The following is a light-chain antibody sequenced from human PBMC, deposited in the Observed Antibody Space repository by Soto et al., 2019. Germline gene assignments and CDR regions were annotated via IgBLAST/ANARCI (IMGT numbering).Light chain of an antibody. V-gene: IGKV1-39*01. CDR2: AAS. Sequence: DIQMTQSPSSLSASVGDRVTITCRASQSISSYLKWYQQKPGKAPKLLIYAASSLKSGVPSRFSGSGSGTDVTLTIISLQPEDFSTYYCQQSYSTPYTFGQGTKLEIK. J-gene: IGKJ2*01. CDR1: QSISSY. CDR3: QQSYSTPYT.